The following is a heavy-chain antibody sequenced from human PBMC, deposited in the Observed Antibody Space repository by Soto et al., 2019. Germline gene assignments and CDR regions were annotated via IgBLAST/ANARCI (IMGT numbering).Heavy chain of an antibody. CDR1: GYTFSNYG. Sequence: QVQLVQSGGEVKRPGASVKVSCKPSGYTFSNYGITWVRQAPGQPLEWLGWISLYSDGTNYAQKFQGRVSMTTDTSTTTAYMELRSLRSDDTAVYYCARVVPGAEAWFGPWGQGTLATVSS. V-gene: IGHV1-18*01. D-gene: IGHD2-2*01. J-gene: IGHJ5*02. CDR3: ARVVPGAEAWFGP. CDR2: ISLYSDGT.